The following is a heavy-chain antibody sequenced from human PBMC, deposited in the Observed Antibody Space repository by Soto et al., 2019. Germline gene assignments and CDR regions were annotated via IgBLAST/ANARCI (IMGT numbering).Heavy chain of an antibody. CDR2: IWYDESKK. CDR1: GFPLSDYG. J-gene: IGHJ4*02. Sequence: QVQLVESGGGVVQPGRSLRLSCAVSGFPLSDYGMHWVRQAPGKGPEWVAVIWYDESKKYYADSVKGRFTISRDNSKNTLYLQMNSLRAEDTAVYYCASERGSSYFDSWGQGTLVTVSS. V-gene: IGHV3-33*01. D-gene: IGHD1-26*01. CDR3: ASERGSSYFDS.